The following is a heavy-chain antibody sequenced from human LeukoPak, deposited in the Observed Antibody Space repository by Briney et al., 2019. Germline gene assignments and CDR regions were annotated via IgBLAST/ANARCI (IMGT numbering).Heavy chain of an antibody. D-gene: IGHD6-13*01. CDR3: ARTSPYSSSCWDY. CDR2: IYYSGST. J-gene: IGHJ4*02. V-gene: IGHV4-39*07. CDR1: GGSISSSSYY. Sequence: SETLSLTCTVSGGSISSSSYYWGWIRQPPGKGLEWIGNIYYSGSTYYNPSLKSRVTISVDTSKSQFSLKLSSVTAADTAVYYCARTSPYSSSCWDYWGQGTLVTVSS.